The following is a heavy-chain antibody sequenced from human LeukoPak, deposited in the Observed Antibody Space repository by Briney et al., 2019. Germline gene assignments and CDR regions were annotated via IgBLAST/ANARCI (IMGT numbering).Heavy chain of an antibody. D-gene: IGHD6-13*01. Sequence: PSETLSLTCTVSGGSISSSSYYWGWIRQHPGKGLEWIGYIYYSGSTYYNPSLKSRVTISVDTSKNQFSLKLSSVTAADTAVYYCARGFIAAAGQYYFDYWGQGTLVTVSS. CDR2: IYYSGST. J-gene: IGHJ4*02. CDR3: ARGFIAAAGQYYFDY. V-gene: IGHV4-31*03. CDR1: GGSISSSSYY.